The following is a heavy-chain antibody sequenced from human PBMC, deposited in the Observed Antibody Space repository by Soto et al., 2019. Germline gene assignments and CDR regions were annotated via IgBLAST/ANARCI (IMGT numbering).Heavy chain of an antibody. CDR3: ARVPTSNPALCYYYGMDV. D-gene: IGHD2-2*01. J-gene: IGHJ6*02. CDR1: GFTFSSYA. V-gene: IGHV3-30-3*01. Sequence: QVQLVESGGGVVQPGRSLRLSCAASGFTFSSYAMHWVRQAPGKGLEWVAVISYDGSNKYYADSVKGRFTISRDNSKNTLYLQMNSLRAEDSAVYYCARVPTSNPALCYYYGMDVWGQGTTVTVSS. CDR2: ISYDGSNK.